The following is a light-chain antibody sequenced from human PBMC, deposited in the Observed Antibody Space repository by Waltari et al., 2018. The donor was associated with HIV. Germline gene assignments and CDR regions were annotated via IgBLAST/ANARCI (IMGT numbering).Light chain of an antibody. V-gene: IGKV3-20*01. CDR2: GAS. Sequence: EIVLTQSPGTLSLSPGERATLSCRASQSVSSSYLAWYQQKPGQAPRLPIYGASSRATDIPDRFSGSGSGTDFTLTISRLEPEDVAVYYCQQYGSSLVTFGGGTKVEIK. J-gene: IGKJ4*01. CDR3: QQYGSSLVT. CDR1: QSVSSSY.